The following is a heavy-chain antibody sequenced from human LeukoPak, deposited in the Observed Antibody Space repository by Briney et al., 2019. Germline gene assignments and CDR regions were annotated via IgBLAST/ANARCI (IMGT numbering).Heavy chain of an antibody. D-gene: IGHD3-16*02. V-gene: IGHV3-30*02. CDR3: AKVPYDYVWGSYRYTLDY. CDR1: GFTFSSYG. CDR2: IRYDGSNK. J-gene: IGHJ4*02. Sequence: GGSLRLSCAASGFTFSSYGMHWVRQAPGKGLEWVAFIRYDGSNKYYADSVKGRFTISRDNSKNTLYLQMNSLRAEDTAVYYCAKVPYDYVWGSYRYTLDYWGQGTLVTVSS.